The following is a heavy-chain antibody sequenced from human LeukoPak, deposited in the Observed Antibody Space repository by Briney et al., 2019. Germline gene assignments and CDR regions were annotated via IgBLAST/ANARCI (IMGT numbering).Heavy chain of an antibody. D-gene: IGHD3-22*01. CDR2: IIPIFGAA. V-gene: IGHV1-69*13. CDR1: GGTFSSYA. Sequence: GASVKVSCKASGGTFSSYAISWVRQAPGQGLEWMGGIIPIFGAANYAQKFQGRVTITADESTSTAYMELSSLRSEDTAVYYCARLLGDSSGPTDYWGQGTLVTVSS. J-gene: IGHJ4*02. CDR3: ARLLGDSSGPTDY.